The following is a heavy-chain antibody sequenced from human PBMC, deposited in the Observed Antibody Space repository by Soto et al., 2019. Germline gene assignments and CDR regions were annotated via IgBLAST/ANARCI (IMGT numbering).Heavy chain of an antibody. V-gene: IGHV3-23*01. CDR1: GFIFSDYA. CDR2: ITSSGSRT. J-gene: IGHJ4*02. D-gene: IGHD5-12*01. CDR3: ATGVEGYVVSSFDS. Sequence: EVQLLESGGGGVQPGGSLRLSCAASGFIFSDYAMTWVRQTPGKGLEWVSAITSSGSRTYFADSLKGRLTISRDNSTNTLSLQMDSLRVEDTAIYYCATGVEGYVVSSFDSWGQGALVTVSS.